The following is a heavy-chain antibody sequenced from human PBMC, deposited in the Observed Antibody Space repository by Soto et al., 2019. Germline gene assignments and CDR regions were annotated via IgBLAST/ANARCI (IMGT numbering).Heavy chain of an antibody. V-gene: IGHV1-69*02. CDR1: GGTFSSYT. CDR3: ATDTVG. CDR2: IIPILGIA. Sequence: QVQLVQSGAEVKKPGSSVKVSCKASGGTFSSYTISWVRQAPGQGLEWMGRIIPILGIANYAQKFQGRITITPDKAPSADYMERSSLRAADTAVYYCATDTVGWGQGTLVTVSS. D-gene: IGHD4-17*01. J-gene: IGHJ4*02.